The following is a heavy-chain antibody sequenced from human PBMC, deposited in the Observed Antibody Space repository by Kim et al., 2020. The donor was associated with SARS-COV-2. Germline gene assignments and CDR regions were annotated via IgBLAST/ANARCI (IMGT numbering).Heavy chain of an antibody. CDR3: ASHGSTWI. Sequence: YTGSAYYSPSLSSRVTISVDTSKNKFSLRLNSVTAADTAVYYCASHGSTWIWGQGTQVTVSS. J-gene: IGHJ4*02. CDR2: YTGSA. D-gene: IGHD6-13*01. V-gene: IGHV4-39*01.